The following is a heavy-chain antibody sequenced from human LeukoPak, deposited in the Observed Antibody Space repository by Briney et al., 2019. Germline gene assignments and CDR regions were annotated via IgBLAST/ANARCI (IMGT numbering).Heavy chain of an antibody. J-gene: IGHJ6*02. D-gene: IGHD2-15*01. CDR2: ISYDGSNK. CDR1: GFTFSSYG. Sequence: GRSLRLSCAASGFTFSSYGMHWVRPAPGKGLEWVAVISYDGSNKYYADSVKGRFTISRDNSKNTLYLQMNSLRAEDTAVYYCAKDYDDIVVVVAGYYYYYGMDVWGQGTTVTVSS. CDR3: AKDYDDIVVVVAGYYYYYGMDV. V-gene: IGHV3-30*18.